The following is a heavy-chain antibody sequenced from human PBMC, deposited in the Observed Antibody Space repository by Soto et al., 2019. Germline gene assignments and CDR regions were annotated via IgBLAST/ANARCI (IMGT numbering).Heavy chain of an antibody. CDR3: ARQFRVSPTIRTYFDY. J-gene: IGHJ4*02. CDR2: IYYSGST. CDR1: GGSISSGTYY. D-gene: IGHD2-2*02. Sequence: QLQLQESGPGLVKPSETLSLTCSVSGGSISSGTYYWGWIRQPPGKGLEWIGTIYYSGSTFYNPSLKSRVTISIDTSKNHFSLRLSSVTAADTAVYYCARQFRVSPTIRTYFDYWGQGTLVTVSS. V-gene: IGHV4-39*01.